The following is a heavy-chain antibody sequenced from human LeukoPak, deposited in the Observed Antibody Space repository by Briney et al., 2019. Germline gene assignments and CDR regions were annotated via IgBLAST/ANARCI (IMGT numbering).Heavy chain of an antibody. J-gene: IGHJ3*02. CDR3: AKGPRQWLVLDGFDI. D-gene: IGHD6-19*01. Sequence: PGGSLRLSCAASGFTFSSHGIHWVRQAPGKGLEWVAVISYDGSNKYYVDSVKGRFTNSRDNSKNTLYLQMNSLRAEDTALYYCAKGPRQWLVLDGFDIWGQGTMVTVSS. CDR2: ISYDGSNK. V-gene: IGHV3-30*18. CDR1: GFTFSSHG.